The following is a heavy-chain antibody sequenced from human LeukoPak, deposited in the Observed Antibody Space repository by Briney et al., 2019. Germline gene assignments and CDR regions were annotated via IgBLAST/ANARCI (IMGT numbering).Heavy chain of an antibody. Sequence: PGGSLRLSCAASGFSFDDYGMSWVRQAPGKGLEWVGFIRSKHYGATREYAASVKGRFTISRDDYKTIVYLQMNSLKSEDTAVYYCTRSQYYDYVWGSYPVPPSDSWGQGTLVTVSS. D-gene: IGHD3-16*02. J-gene: IGHJ5*01. CDR1: GFSFDDYG. CDR3: TRSQYYDYVWGSYPVPPSDS. V-gene: IGHV3-49*04. CDR2: IRSKHYGATR.